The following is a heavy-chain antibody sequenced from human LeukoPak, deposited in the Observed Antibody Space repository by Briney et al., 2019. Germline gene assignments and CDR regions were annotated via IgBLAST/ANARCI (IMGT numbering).Heavy chain of an antibody. D-gene: IGHD1-1*01. CDR3: AKDKSAGPFDY. J-gene: IGHJ4*02. CDR2: IRYDGSNK. Sequence: GGSLRLSCAASGFTFSSYSMNWVRQAPGKGLEWVAFIRYDGSNKYYADSVKGRFTISRDNSKNTLYLQMNSLRAEDTAVYYCAKDKSAGPFDYWGQGTLVTVSS. CDR1: GFTFSSYS. V-gene: IGHV3-30*02.